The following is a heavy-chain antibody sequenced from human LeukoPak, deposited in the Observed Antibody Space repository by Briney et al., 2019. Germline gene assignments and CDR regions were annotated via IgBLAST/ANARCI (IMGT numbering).Heavy chain of an antibody. CDR3: VIWGDYDVLTGYYVPDY. CDR2: ITGSGTNR. Sequence: PGASLRLSCVASGFTFSNYAMSWVRQAPGKGLEWVSAITGSGTNRYYADSLKGRFTTSRDNSKNTAFLQMNSLRHEDTAIYYCVIWGDYDVLTGYYVPDYWGQGTLVTVAS. CDR1: GFTFSNYA. V-gene: IGHV3-23*01. D-gene: IGHD3-9*01. J-gene: IGHJ4*02.